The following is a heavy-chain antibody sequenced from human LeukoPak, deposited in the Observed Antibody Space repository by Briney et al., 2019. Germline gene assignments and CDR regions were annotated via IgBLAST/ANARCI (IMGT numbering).Heavy chain of an antibody. Sequence: PGGSLRLSCAPSGFTVSSNYMSWVRQAPGKGLEWVSVIYSGGSTYYADSVKGRFTISRDNSKNTLYLQMNSLRAEDTAVYYCARDLYYYDSSGYPHQYFDYRGQGTLVTVSS. CDR1: GFTVSSNY. D-gene: IGHD3-22*01. CDR3: ARDLYYYDSSGYPHQYFDY. J-gene: IGHJ4*02. V-gene: IGHV3-66*02. CDR2: IYSGGST.